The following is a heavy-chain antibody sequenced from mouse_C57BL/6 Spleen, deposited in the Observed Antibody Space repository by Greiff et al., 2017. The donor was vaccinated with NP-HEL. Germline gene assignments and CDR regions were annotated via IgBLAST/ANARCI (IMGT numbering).Heavy chain of an antibody. Sequence: QVQLQQSGAELVMPGASVKLSCKASGYTFTSYWMHWVKQRPGQGLEWIGEIDPSDSYTNYNQKFKGKSTLTVDKSSSTAYMQLSSLTSEDSAVYYCARGEDLLRYFDVWGTGTTVTVSS. CDR1: GYTFTSYW. J-gene: IGHJ1*03. CDR2: IDPSDSYT. D-gene: IGHD2-1*01. V-gene: IGHV1-69*01. CDR3: ARGEDLLRYFDV.